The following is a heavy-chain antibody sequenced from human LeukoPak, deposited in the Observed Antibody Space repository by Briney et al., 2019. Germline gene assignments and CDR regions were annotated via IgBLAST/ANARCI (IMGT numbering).Heavy chain of an antibody. J-gene: IGHJ4*02. CDR2: ISWNSGSI. D-gene: IGHD6-19*01. CDR3: AKDGASSGWYYFDY. Sequence: AGGSLRLSCAASGFTFDDYAMHWVRHAPGKGVEWVSGISWNSGSIGYADSVEGRFTISRDNAKNSLYLQMNSLRAEDTALYYCAKDGASSGWYYFDYWGQGTLVTVSS. CDR1: GFTFDDYA. V-gene: IGHV3-9*01.